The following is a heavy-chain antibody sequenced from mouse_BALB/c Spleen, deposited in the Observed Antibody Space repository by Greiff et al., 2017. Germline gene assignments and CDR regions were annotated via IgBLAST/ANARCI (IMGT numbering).Heavy chain of an antibody. CDR1: GYTFTSYW. CDR3: APIYYYGSGAMDY. J-gene: IGHJ4*01. V-gene: IGHV14-1*02. CDR2: IDPANGNT. D-gene: IGHD1-1*01. Sequence: EVQLQQPGAELVRPGASVKLSCKASGYTFTSYWMNWVKQRPEQGLEWIGRIDPANGNTKYDPKFQGKATITADTSSNTAYLQLSSLTSEDTAVYYCAPIYYYGSGAMDYWGQGTSVTVSS.